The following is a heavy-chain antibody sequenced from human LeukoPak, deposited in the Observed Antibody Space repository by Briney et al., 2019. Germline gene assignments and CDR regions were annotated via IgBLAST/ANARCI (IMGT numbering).Heavy chain of an antibody. CDR2: ISSSSSTI. D-gene: IGHD3-3*01. CDR3: TTERDYYLKY. J-gene: IGHJ4*02. V-gene: IGHV3-48*01. CDR1: GFTFSSYS. Sequence: GGSLRLSCAAPGFTFSSYSMNWVRQAPGKGLEWVSYISSSSSTIYYADSVKGRFTISRDNAKNSLYLQMNSLRAEDTAVYYCTTERDYYLKYWGQGTLVTVSS.